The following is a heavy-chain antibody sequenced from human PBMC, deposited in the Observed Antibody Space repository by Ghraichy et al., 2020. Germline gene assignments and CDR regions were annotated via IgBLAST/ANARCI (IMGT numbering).Heavy chain of an antibody. CDR1: GFTFNTYA. V-gene: IGHV3-48*01. CDR3: VRDNFYYFDF. CDR2: ISARGTTV. Sequence: GGSPRLSCAASGFTFNTYAMDWVRQAPGKGLEWISYISARGTTVYYADSVKGRFTISRDSARNSLFLQMDSLGAEDTAVYYCVRDNFYYFDFWGQGALVTVSS. D-gene: IGHD1-20*01. J-gene: IGHJ4*02.